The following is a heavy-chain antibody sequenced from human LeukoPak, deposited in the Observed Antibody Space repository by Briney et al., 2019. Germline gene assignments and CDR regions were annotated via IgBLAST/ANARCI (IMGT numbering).Heavy chain of an antibody. CDR1: GYTFTSYY. Sequence: ASVKVSCKASGYTFTSYYMHWVRQAPGQGLEWMGWINPNSGGTNYAQKFQGRVTMTRDTSISTAYMELSRLRSDDTAVYYCARDQGYVWGSYRSFDYWGQGTLVTVSS. CDR2: INPNSGGT. J-gene: IGHJ4*02. CDR3: ARDQGYVWGSYRSFDY. V-gene: IGHV1-2*02. D-gene: IGHD3-16*02.